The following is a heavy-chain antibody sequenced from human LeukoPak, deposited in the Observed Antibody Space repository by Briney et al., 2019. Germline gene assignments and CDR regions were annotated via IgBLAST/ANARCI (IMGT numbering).Heavy chain of an antibody. V-gene: IGHV1-8*01. Sequence: ASVKVSCKASGYTFTSYAINWVRQATGQGLEWMGWMNPSNGNTGFAQKFQGWVTMTRDTSISTAYMELSRLRSDDTAVYYCARSIGGSWPDYWGQGTLVTVSS. CDR2: MNPSNGNT. CDR3: ARSIGGSWPDY. J-gene: IGHJ4*02. CDR1: GYTFTSYA. D-gene: IGHD6-13*01.